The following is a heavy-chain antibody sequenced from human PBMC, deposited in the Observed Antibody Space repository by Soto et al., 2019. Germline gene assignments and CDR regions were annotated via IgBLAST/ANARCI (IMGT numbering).Heavy chain of an antibody. J-gene: IGHJ6*03. CDR3: AAERAYEERYYHTDA. D-gene: IGHD5-12*01. CDR2: IVVGSGNT. V-gene: IGHV1-58*01. Sequence: RGQRLEWIGWIVVGSGNTNYAQKFQERVTITRDMSTSTAYMELSSLRSEDTAVYYCAAERAYEERYYHTDAGCIVNTATVPS.